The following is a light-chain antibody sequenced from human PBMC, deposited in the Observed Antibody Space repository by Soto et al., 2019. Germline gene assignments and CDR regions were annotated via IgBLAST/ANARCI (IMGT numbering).Light chain of an antibody. CDR3: QHYSSYPLS. V-gene: IGKV1-5*03. CDR2: RAS. Sequence: DIQMTQSPSSLSASVGDRVTITCRASQSISSWLAWYQQKPGRAPKLLISRASTLESGVPSRFSGSESGTEFTLTISSLQPDDFATYYCQHYSSYPLSFGGGTKVEIK. J-gene: IGKJ4*01. CDR1: QSISSW.